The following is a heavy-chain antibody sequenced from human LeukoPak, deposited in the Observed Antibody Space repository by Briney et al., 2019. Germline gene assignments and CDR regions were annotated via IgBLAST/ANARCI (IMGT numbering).Heavy chain of an antibody. CDR2: TKSKGDGETT. Sequence: GGSLRLSCAASRFTFTNSWMNWVRQAPGKGLEWVGRTKSKGDGETTDYAAPVKGRFTISRDDSNNMVYLQMNSLKIEDTAVYYCAIDEPNYAPYDFDYWGQGTLVTVSS. V-gene: IGHV3-15*01. D-gene: IGHD4/OR15-4a*01. J-gene: IGHJ4*02. CDR1: RFTFTNSW. CDR3: AIDEPNYAPYDFDY.